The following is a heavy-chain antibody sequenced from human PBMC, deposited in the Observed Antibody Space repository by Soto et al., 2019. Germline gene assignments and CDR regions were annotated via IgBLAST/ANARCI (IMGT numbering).Heavy chain of an antibody. J-gene: IGHJ4*02. CDR1: RFTLSSYA. Sequence: GGSLRLSCAASRFTLSSYAMHWVRQAPGKGLEWVAVISYDGSNKYYADSVKGRFTISRDNSKNTLYLQMNSLRAEDTAVYYCAALVGATTYFDYPAQG. D-gene: IGHD1-26*01. CDR2: ISYDGSNK. V-gene: IGHV3-30-3*01. CDR3: AALVGATTYFDY.